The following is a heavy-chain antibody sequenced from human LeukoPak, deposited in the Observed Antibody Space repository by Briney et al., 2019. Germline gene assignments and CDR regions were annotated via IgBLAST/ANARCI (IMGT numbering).Heavy chain of an antibody. CDR3: ARLDAYSSSSNYYYYMDV. J-gene: IGHJ6*03. D-gene: IGHD6-6*01. CDR2: INHSGST. V-gene: IGHV4-34*01. CDR1: GDSFSGYY. Sequence: PSETLSLTCAVYGDSFSGYYWSWLRQPPGKGLEWIGEINHSGSTNYNPSLKSRVTISIDTSKSQFSLRLTSVTAADTAVYYCARLDAYSSSSNYYYYMDVWGKGTTVTVSS.